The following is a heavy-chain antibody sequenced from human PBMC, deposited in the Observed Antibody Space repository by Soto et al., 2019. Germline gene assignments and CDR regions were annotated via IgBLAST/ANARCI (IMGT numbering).Heavy chain of an antibody. CDR3: AKDQYSSSSRADDAFDI. CDR2: ISYDGSNK. D-gene: IGHD6-6*01. J-gene: IGHJ3*02. CDR1: GFTFSSYG. V-gene: IGHV3-30*18. Sequence: PGGSLRLSCAASGFTFSSYGMHWVRQAPGEGLEWVAVISYDGSNKYYADSVKGRFTISRDNSKNTLYLQMNSLRAEDTAVYYCAKDQYSSSSRADDAFDIWGQGTMVTVSS.